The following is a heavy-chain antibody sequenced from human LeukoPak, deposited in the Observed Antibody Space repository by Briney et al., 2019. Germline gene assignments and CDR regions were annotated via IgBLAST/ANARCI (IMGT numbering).Heavy chain of an antibody. CDR3: ARVGDRSGYLIYSFDY. CDR1: GFTLSRYS. Sequence: GGSLRLSCAASGFTLSRYSMIWVRQAPGKGLEWVSFISTSSIYIYYADSVKGRFTISRDNAKKLMYLQMNSLRAEDTAVYYCARVGDRSGYLIYSFDYWGREPWSPSPQ. V-gene: IGHV3-21*01. J-gene: IGHJ4*02. D-gene: IGHD3-22*01. CDR2: ISTSSIYI.